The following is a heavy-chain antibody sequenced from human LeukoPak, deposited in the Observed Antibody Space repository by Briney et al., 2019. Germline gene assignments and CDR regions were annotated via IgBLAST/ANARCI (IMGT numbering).Heavy chain of an antibody. D-gene: IGHD3-22*01. CDR1: GDSISSGDYY. CDR3: ARGPYSYDSSSAFDI. Sequence: NPSETLSLTCTVSGDSISSGDYYWSWIRQPAGKGLEWIGRISSSGSTNYNPSLKSRVTISVDTSKNQFSLKLSSVTAADTAVYFCARGPYSYDSSSAFDIWGQGTMVTVSS. CDR2: ISSSGST. J-gene: IGHJ3*02. V-gene: IGHV4-61*02.